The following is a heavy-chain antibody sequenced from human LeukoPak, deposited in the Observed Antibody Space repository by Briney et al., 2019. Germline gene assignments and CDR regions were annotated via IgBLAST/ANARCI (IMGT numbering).Heavy chain of an antibody. CDR1: GFTLSSYA. CDR3: AKQLTAGGYYFDY. CDR2: ISGGGETT. V-gene: IGHV3-23*01. Sequence: PGGSLRLSCAASGFTLSSYAMSWVRQAPGEGLGWVSGISGGGETTYYADSVKGRFTISRDNSKNTLYLQMNSLRAEDTAVCYCAKQLTAGGYYFDYWGQGTLVTVSS. D-gene: IGHD6-13*01. J-gene: IGHJ4*02.